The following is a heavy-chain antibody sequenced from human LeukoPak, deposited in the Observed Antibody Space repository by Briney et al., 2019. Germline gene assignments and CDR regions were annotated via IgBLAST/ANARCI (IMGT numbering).Heavy chain of an antibody. CDR1: GGPISRGTYY. V-gene: IGHV4-61*02. D-gene: IGHD2-8*01. J-gene: IGHJ3*02. CDR3: ARFRMTRLHAFDI. Sequence: KASETLSLTCTVSGGPISRGTYYWSWIRQPAGKGLEWIGRIYATGNTKYNPSLKGHVSISLDTSKNQFSLILSSVTAADTAVYFCARFRMTRLHAFDIWGQGTMVTVSS. CDR2: IYATGNT.